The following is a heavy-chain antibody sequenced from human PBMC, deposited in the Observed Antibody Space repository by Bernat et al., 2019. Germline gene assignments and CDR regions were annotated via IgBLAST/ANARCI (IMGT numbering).Heavy chain of an antibody. CDR3: ARRYYYYGMDV. J-gene: IGHJ6*02. Sequence: QLQLQESGPGLVKPSETLSLTCTVSCVSISSSSYYWGWIRQPPGKGLEWIGSIYYSGSTYYNPSLKSRVTISVDTSKNQFSLKLSSVTAADTAVYYCARRYYYYGMDVWGQGTTVTVSS. V-gene: IGHV4-39*01. CDR1: CVSISSSSYY. CDR2: IYYSGST.